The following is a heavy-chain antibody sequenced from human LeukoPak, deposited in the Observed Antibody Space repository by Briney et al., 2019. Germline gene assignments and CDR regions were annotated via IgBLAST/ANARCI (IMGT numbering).Heavy chain of an antibody. D-gene: IGHD3-16*01. Sequence: PGGSLRLSCAASGFTFSSYWMSWFRQIPGKGLEWLGNIKTDGSEKYYLDSVRGRFTISRDNAKNSLFLQMNSLRREDTAVYYCVRDYVWGTYDPEYWGQGTLVTVTS. CDR3: VRDYVWGTYDPEY. CDR1: GFTFSSYW. J-gene: IGHJ4*02. V-gene: IGHV3-7*01. CDR2: IKTDGSEK.